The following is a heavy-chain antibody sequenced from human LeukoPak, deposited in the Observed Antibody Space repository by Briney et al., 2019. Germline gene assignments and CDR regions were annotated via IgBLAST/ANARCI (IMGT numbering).Heavy chain of an antibody. CDR3: AKDFVGSYYSIDAFDI. D-gene: IGHD3-10*01. V-gene: IGHV3-23*01. CDR2: ISGSGDST. CDR1: GFTFSSYA. J-gene: IGHJ3*02. Sequence: GGSLRLSCAASGFTFSSYAMSWVRQAPGKGLEWVSSISGSGDSTYYADSVKGRFTISRDNSKNTLYLQMNSLRAEDTALYYCAKDFVGSYYSIDAFDIWGQGTMVTVSS.